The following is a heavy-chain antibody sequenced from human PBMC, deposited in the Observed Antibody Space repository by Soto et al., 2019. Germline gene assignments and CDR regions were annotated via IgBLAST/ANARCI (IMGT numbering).Heavy chain of an antibody. CDR3: AKDQACSGGSCYSGFSYFDY. CDR1: GFTFSSYA. V-gene: IGHV3-23*01. CDR2: ISGSGGST. Sequence: GGSLRLSCAASGFTFSSYAMSWVRQAPGKGLEWVSAISGSGGSTYYADSVKGRFTISRDNSKNTLYLQMNSLRAEDTAVYYCAKDQACSGGSCYSGFSYFDYWGQGTLVTV. J-gene: IGHJ4*02. D-gene: IGHD2-15*01.